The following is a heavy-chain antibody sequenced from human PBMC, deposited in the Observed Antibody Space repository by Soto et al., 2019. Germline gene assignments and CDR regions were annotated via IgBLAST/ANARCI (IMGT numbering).Heavy chain of an antibody. CDR1: GGTFSSYT. CDR3: ARGNHRWLQLWYFDL. Sequence: QVQLVQSGAEVKKPGSSVTVSCKASGGTFSSYTISWVRQAPGQGLEWMGGIIPIFGTANYAQKFQGRVTITADESTSTAYMELNSLRSEETAVYYCARGNHRWLQLWYFDLWGRGTLVTVSS. D-gene: IGHD5-12*01. CDR2: IIPIFGTA. J-gene: IGHJ2*01. V-gene: IGHV1-69*12.